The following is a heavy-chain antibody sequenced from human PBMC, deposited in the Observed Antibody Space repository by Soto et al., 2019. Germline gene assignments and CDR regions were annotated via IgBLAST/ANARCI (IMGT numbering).Heavy chain of an antibody. CDR3: AKDIKGYCSGGSCYLDY. V-gene: IGHV3-30*18. Sequence: QVQLVESGGGVVQPGRSLRLSCAASGFTFSSYGMHWVRQAPGKGLEWVAVISYDGSNKYYADSVKGRFTISRDNSKNTLYLQMNSLRAEDTAVYYCAKDIKGYCSGGSCYLDYWGQGTLFTVSS. D-gene: IGHD2-15*01. CDR1: GFTFSSYG. J-gene: IGHJ4*02. CDR2: ISYDGSNK.